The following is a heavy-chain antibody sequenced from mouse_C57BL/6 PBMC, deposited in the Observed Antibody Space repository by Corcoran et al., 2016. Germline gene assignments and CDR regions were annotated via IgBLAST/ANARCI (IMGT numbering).Heavy chain of an antibody. Sequence: QVQLKQSGAELVRPGASVKLSCKASGYTFTDYYINWVKQRPGQGLEWIARIYPGSGNTYYNETFKGKATLTAEKSSSTAYMQRSSLTSEDSAVYFWARSNYGTPYYFDDWGQGTTLTVSS. D-gene: IGHD1-1*01. CDR3: ARSNYGTPYYFDD. V-gene: IGHV1-76*01. CDR2: IYPGSGNT. CDR1: GYTFTDYY. J-gene: IGHJ2*01.